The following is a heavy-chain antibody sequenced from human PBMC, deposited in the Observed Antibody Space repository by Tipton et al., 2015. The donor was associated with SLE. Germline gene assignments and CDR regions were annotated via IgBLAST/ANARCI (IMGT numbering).Heavy chain of an antibody. CDR1: GFTFSSYS. D-gene: IGHD5-24*01. J-gene: IGHJ4*02. V-gene: IGHV3-21*01. CDR3: ARGPDGYNLYFFDY. CDR2: FSGRSSYI. Sequence: SLRLSCAASGFTFSSYSMNWVRQAPGKGLEWVSSFSGRSSYIYYADSVKGRFTISRDNAKNSLYLQMNSLRAEDTAVYYCARGPDGYNLYFFDYWGQGTLVTVSS.